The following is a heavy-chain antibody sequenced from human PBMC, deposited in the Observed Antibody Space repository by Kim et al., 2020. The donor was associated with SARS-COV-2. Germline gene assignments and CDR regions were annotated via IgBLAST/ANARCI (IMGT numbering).Heavy chain of an antibody. Sequence: ASVKVSCKASGYTFTAYYIFWVRQAPGQGLEWMGWINPHSGGTNYAQKFQGRVTMTRDTSISTAYMELSRLKYDDRAVYFCAIGFDSVYYYYGMDGWGQGTTVNVSS. V-gene: IGHV1-2*02. D-gene: IGHD2-15*01. J-gene: IGHJ6*02. CDR1: GYTFTAYY. CDR3: AIGFDSVYYYYGMDG. CDR2: INPHSGGT.